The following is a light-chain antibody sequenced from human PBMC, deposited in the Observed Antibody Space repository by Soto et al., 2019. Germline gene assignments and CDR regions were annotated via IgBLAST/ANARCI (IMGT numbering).Light chain of an antibody. CDR1: QSLLYSSGYNY. CDR2: LGS. J-gene: IGKJ5*01. CDR3: MHALEIPLT. V-gene: IGKV2-28*01. Sequence: DIVLTQSPLSLPVTPGEPASISCRSSQSLLYSSGYNYLDWYLQKPGQSPQLLIYLGSHRASGVPDRFSGSGSGTDCTLKISRVEAEDVGVYYCMHALEIPLTFGQGTRLEI.